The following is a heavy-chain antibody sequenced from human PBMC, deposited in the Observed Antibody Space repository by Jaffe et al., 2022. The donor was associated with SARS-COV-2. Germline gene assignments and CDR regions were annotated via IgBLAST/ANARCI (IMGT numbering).Heavy chain of an antibody. D-gene: IGHD1-26*01. Sequence: EVQLVESGGGLVKPGGSLRLSCAASGFTFSNAWMSWVRQAPGKGLEWVGRIKSKTDGGTTDYAAPVKGRFTISRDDSKNTLYLQMNSLKTEDTAVYYCTTDPIVGATNDAFDIWGQGTMVTVSS. V-gene: IGHV3-15*01. J-gene: IGHJ3*02. CDR3: TTDPIVGATNDAFDI. CDR1: GFTFSNAW. CDR2: IKSKTDGGTT.